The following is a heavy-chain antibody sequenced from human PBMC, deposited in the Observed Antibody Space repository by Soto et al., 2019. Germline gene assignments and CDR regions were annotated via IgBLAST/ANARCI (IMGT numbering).Heavy chain of an antibody. CDR1: GFTFSSYA. Sequence: PGGSLRLSCAASGFTFSSYAMSWVRQAPGKGLEWVSAISGSGGSTYYADSVKGRFTISRDNSKNTLYLQMNSLRAEDTAVYYCAKRADSGYDLNYYYYYYMDVWGKGTTVTVSS. J-gene: IGHJ6*03. V-gene: IGHV3-23*01. CDR2: ISGSGGST. D-gene: IGHD5-12*01. CDR3: AKRADSGYDLNYYYYYYMDV.